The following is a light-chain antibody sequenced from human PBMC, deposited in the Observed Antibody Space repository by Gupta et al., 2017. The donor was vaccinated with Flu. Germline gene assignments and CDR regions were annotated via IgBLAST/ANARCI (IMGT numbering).Light chain of an antibody. CDR1: QSLLHSNGYNY. CDR3: MRSLQTPRS. V-gene: IGKV2-28*01. J-gene: IGKJ2*03. Sequence: DCVMTQSPLSLPVTPGEPAPTSCRSSQSLLHSNGYNYLDWYQQKPGQSPQLLNYLGSNRASGVPDRFSGSGSGTDITLKSSRVEAEDVRVYYCMRSLQTPRSFGQGTKLEIK. CDR2: LGS.